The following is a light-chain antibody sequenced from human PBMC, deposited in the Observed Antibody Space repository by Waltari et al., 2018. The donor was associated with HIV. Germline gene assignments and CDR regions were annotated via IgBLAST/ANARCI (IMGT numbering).Light chain of an antibody. CDR2: WAS. V-gene: IGKV4-1*01. J-gene: IGKJ5*01. CDR3: QQYYDVPIT. CDR1: QSVLYSSTNKNY. Sequence: DIVMTQSPYSLALSLDERAHINCKSRQSVLYSSTNKNYLAWYQQKAGQPPNLLMYWASNRDSSVTDLFRCSGSGTDFTLTITCLQAEDVAVYYCQQYYDVPITFGQGTRLEL.